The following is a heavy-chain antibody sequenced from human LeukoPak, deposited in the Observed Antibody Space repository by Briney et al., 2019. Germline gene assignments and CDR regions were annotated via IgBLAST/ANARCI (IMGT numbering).Heavy chain of an antibody. CDR2: FGTRSTSI. CDR1: GFTFSSYS. D-gene: IGHD3-22*01. V-gene: IGHV3-21*01. Sequence: GGSLRLSCAASGFTFSSYSMNWIRQAPGKGLEWVSSFGTRSTSIYHAGSVKGRFAISRDNAENSLYLQMNSLRAEDTALYYCAREVSEGFDFWGQGTLVTVSS. CDR3: AREVSEGFDF. J-gene: IGHJ4*02.